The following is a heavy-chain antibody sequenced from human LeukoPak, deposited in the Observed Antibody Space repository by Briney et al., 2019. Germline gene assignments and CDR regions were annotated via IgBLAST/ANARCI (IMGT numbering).Heavy chain of an antibody. D-gene: IGHD6-13*01. J-gene: IGHJ4*02. CDR3: ATTGATSPSSASWFNIEY. Sequence: SETLSLTCTVSGGSIRSSSYFWGWVRQPPGKGLEWIGSFSYTENTYYNPSLESRVTISLDTAKNQFSLKLRSVTAEDTAVYYCATTGATSPSSASWFNIEYWGQGTLVPVSS. V-gene: IGHV4-39*07. CDR1: GGSIRSSSYF. CDR2: FSYTENT.